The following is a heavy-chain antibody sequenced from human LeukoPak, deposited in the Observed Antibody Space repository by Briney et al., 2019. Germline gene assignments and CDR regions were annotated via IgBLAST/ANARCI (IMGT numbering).Heavy chain of an antibody. V-gene: IGHV3-48*03. CDR1: GFTVSSYE. CDR3: ARGDPPTGIINY. CDR2: ISSSGSTI. D-gene: IGHD1-14*01. Sequence: PGGSLRLSCAASGFTVSSYEMNWVRQAPGKGLEWVSYISSSGSTIYYADSVKGRFTISRDNAKNSLYLQMNSLRAEDTAVYYCARGDPPTGIINYWGQGTLVTVSS. J-gene: IGHJ4*02.